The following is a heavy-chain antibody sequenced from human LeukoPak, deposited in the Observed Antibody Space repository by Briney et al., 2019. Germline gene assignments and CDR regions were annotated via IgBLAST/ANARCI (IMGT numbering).Heavy chain of an antibody. D-gene: IGHD4-23*01. CDR2: IYYTGST. Sequence: SETLSLTCSVSGGYIITSDHYWGWIRQPPGKGLEWIGSIYYTGSTSTNPFFKSRVTVTVNTSKNQFSPNLTSVAAADTAVYYCARERYYDGGKTLFDPWGQGTLVTVSS. J-gene: IGHJ5*02. CDR1: GGYIITSDHY. CDR3: ARERYYDGGKTLFDP. V-gene: IGHV4-39*07.